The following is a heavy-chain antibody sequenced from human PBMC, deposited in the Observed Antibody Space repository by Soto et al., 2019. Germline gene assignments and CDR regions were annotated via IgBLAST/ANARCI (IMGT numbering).Heavy chain of an antibody. CDR3: ARGLNRLRGGGNWFDP. V-gene: IGHV1-8*01. CDR2: MNPNRGNT. D-gene: IGHD5-12*01. CDR1: GYTFTSYD. Sequence: QVQLVQSGAEVKKPGASVKVSCKASGYTFTSYDINWVRQATGQGLEWMRWMNPNRGNTGYAQKFQARVTMARNNSKSKVYRELSSLRSEDTGVYYCARGLNRLRGGGNWFDPWGQGTLVTVSS. J-gene: IGHJ5*02.